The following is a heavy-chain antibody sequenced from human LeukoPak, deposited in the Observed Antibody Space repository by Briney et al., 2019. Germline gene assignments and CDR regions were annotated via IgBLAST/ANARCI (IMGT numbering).Heavy chain of an antibody. Sequence: GGSLRLSCAASGFTFSSYSMNWVRQAPGKGLEWVSYISSSSSTIYYADSVKGRFTISRDNSKNTLYLQMNSLRAEDTAVYYCAKEGITMVRGVIINDYYYYYMDVWGKGTTVTISS. CDR2: ISSSSSTI. V-gene: IGHV3-48*01. CDR1: GFTFSSYS. J-gene: IGHJ6*03. D-gene: IGHD3-10*01. CDR3: AKEGITMVRGVIINDYYYYYMDV.